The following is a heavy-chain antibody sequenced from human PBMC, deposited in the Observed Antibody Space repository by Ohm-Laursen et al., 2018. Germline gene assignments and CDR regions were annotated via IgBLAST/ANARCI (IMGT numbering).Heavy chain of an antibody. D-gene: IGHD2-2*02. CDR3: ARRIPLYGMDV. J-gene: IGHJ6*02. CDR1: GFTFSNAW. V-gene: IGHV3-48*04. Sequence: SLRLSCAASGFTFSNAWMSWVRQAPGKGLEWVANIHYSRTSLIYYADSVIGRFTISRDNAKNSLFLQMNSLRADDTAIYYCARRIPLYGMDVWGQGTTVTVSS. CDR2: IHYSRTSLI.